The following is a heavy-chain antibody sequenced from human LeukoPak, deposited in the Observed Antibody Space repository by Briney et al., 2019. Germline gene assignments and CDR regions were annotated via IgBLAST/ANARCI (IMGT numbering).Heavy chain of an antibody. D-gene: IGHD5-24*01. Sequence: ASVKVSCKASGGTFSSYAIIWVRQAPGQGLEWMGGIIPIFGTANYAQKFQGRVTITTDESTSTAYMELSSLRSEDTAVYYCARDRAPRRDGYNSGYDRHYYYYYYMDVWGKGTTVTVSS. J-gene: IGHJ6*03. V-gene: IGHV1-69*05. CDR3: ARDRAPRRDGYNSGYDRHYYYYYYMDV. CDR1: GGTFSSYA. CDR2: IIPIFGTA.